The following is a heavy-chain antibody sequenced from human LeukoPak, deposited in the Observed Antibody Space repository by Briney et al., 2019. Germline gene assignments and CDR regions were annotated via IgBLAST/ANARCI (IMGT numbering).Heavy chain of an antibody. CDR2: IYTDGST. CDR3: ATEGVVVAATNAFDI. D-gene: IGHD2-15*01. CDR1: GGSISSYY. Sequence: PSETLSLTCTVSGGSISSYYWSWIRQPAGQGLEWIGRIYTDGSTSYNPSLKSRVTVSVDTSKNQFSLKLSSVTAADTAVYYCATEGVVVAATNAFDIWGQGTMVTVSS. V-gene: IGHV4-4*07. J-gene: IGHJ3*02.